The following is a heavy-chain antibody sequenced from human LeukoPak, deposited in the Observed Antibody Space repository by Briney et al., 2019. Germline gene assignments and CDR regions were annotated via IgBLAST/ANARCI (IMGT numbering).Heavy chain of an antibody. D-gene: IGHD1-1*01. CDR1: GGSISSSSYY. J-gene: IGHJ3*02. Sequence: PSETLSLTCTASGGSISSSSYYWGWIRQPPGKGLEWIGSIYYSGSTYYNPSLKSRVTISVDTSKNQFSLKLSSVTAADTAVYYCASLYKRRTGTTLGAFDIWGQGTMVTVSS. V-gene: IGHV4-39*07. CDR2: IYYSGST. CDR3: ASLYKRRTGTTLGAFDI.